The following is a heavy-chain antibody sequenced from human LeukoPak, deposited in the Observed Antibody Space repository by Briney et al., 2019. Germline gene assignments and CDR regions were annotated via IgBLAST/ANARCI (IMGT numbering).Heavy chain of an antibody. V-gene: IGHV3-23*01. CDR2: ISGSGGST. J-gene: IGHJ4*02. D-gene: IGHD4-17*01. Sequence: PGGSLRLSCAASGFTFSSYAMSWVRQAPGKGLEWVSAISGSGGSTYYAGSVKGRFTISRDNSKNTLYLQMNSLRAEDTAVYYCANDYGDYPLGFIWGQGTLVTVSS. CDR1: GFTFSSYA. CDR3: ANDYGDYPLGFI.